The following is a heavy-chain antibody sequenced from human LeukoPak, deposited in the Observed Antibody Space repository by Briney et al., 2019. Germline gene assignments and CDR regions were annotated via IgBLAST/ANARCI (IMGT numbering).Heavy chain of an antibody. CDR3: ARDWNGGLAARLDYYYYMDV. V-gene: IGHV1-69*04. J-gene: IGHJ6*03. CDR1: GGTFSSYA. D-gene: IGHD6-6*01. CDR2: IIPILGIA. Sequence: GPSVKVSCKASGGTFSSYAISWVRHAPGQGLEWMGRIIPILGIANYAQKFPGRVTITADKSTSTAYMELSSLRPEDTAVYYCARDWNGGLAARLDYYYYMDVWGKGTTVTVSS.